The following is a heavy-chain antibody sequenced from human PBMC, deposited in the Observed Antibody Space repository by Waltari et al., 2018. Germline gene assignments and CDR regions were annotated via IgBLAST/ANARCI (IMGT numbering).Heavy chain of an antibody. Sequence: QVQLQQWGASLLKPSETLSLPCAAYAGSLVGFYWSWIRQPPGKGLEWIGEIYYSGDVNYNPSLKSRLTISVDTSKNQFSLKLTSVTAADTAVYYCARWPSTQYEFWGQGTLVTVSS. CDR3: ARWPSTQYEF. J-gene: IGHJ4*02. CDR1: AGSLVGFY. CDR2: IYYSGDV. V-gene: IGHV4-34*01. D-gene: IGHD2-2*01.